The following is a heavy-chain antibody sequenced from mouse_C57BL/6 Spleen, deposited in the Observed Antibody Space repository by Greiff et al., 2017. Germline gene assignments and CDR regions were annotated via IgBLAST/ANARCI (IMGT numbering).Heavy chain of an antibody. CDR3: ARRRDYYGTEEYAMDY. D-gene: IGHD1-1*01. CDR1: GFSLSTSGMG. J-gene: IGHJ4*01. CDR2: IYWDDDK. Sequence: QVTLKESGPGILQSSQTLSLTCSFSGFSLSTSGMGVSWIRQPSGKGLEWLAHIYWDDDKRYNPSLKSRLTISKDTSRNQVFLKITSVDTADTATYYCARRRDYYGTEEYAMDYWGQGTSVTVSS. V-gene: IGHV8-12*01.